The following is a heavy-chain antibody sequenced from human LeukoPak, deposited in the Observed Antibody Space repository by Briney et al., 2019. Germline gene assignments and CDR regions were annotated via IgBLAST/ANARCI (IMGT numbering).Heavy chain of an antibody. Sequence: PGGSLRLSCAASGFTFSSYWMSWVRQAPGKGLEWVANIKQDGSEKYYVDSVKGRFTISRDNAKNSLYLQMSSLRAEDTAVYYCARVSASGYDCFFDYWGQGTLVTVSS. V-gene: IGHV3-7*01. CDR3: ARVSASGYDCFFDY. J-gene: IGHJ4*02. CDR2: IKQDGSEK. D-gene: IGHD5-12*01. CDR1: GFTFSSYW.